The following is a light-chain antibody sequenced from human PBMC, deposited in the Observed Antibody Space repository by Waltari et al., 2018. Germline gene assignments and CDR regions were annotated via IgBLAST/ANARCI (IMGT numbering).Light chain of an antibody. V-gene: IGKV3-20*01. J-gene: IGKJ4*01. Sequence: EIVLTQSPGTLSLSPGERATLSRRASQSVGNNYLAWYQKKGGQAPRLLSYGASGRATGIPDRFSGSGSGTDFTLTISRLEPEDFAVYYCQQYATSPLTFGGGTKVEI. CDR3: QQYATSPLT. CDR2: GAS. CDR1: QSVGNNY.